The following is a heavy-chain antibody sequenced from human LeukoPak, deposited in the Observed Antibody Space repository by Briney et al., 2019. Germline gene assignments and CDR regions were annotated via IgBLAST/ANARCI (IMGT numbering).Heavy chain of an antibody. D-gene: IGHD3-22*01. J-gene: IGHJ4*02. CDR3: ARDGHLNSPASHYYDSSGYYGC. Sequence: GGSLRLSCAASGFTFSSYAMHWVRQAPGKGLEWVAVMSYDGSNKYYADSVKGRFTISRDNSKNTLYLQMNSLRAEDTAVYYCARDGHLNSPASHYYDSSGYYGCWGQGTLVTVSS. V-gene: IGHV3-30*04. CDR2: MSYDGSNK. CDR1: GFTFSSYA.